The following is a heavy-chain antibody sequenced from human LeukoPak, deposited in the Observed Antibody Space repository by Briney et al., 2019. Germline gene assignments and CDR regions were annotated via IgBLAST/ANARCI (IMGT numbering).Heavy chain of an antibody. CDR3: AAPRGDAFDI. CDR2: ISAYSGNT. CDR1: GYTFTSYG. V-gene: IGHV1-18*01. J-gene: IGHJ3*02. Sequence: GASVKVSCKASGYTFTSYGISWVRQAPGQGLEWMGWISAYSGNTNYAQKLQGRVTMTTDTSTSTAYMELSSLRSEDTAVYYCAAPRGDAFDIWGQGTMVTVSS.